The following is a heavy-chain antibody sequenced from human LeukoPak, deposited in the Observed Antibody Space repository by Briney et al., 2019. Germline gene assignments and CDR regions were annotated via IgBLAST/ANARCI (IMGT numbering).Heavy chain of an antibody. CDR3: ARHPAIYYDSLGEFDY. J-gene: IGHJ4*02. V-gene: IGHV4-59*08. CDR1: GGSISNYY. D-gene: IGHD3-22*01. Sequence: SETLSLTCTVSGGSISNYYWSWTRQPPGKGLEWIGYILDSGDSDYNPSLKSRVTISMDTSKNQFSLRLTSVTATDTAVYYCARHPAIYYDSLGEFDYWGQGTLVTVSS. CDR2: ILDSGDS.